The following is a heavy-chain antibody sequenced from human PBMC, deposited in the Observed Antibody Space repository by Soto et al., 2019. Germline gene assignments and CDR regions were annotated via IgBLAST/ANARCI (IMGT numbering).Heavy chain of an antibody. CDR1: GFTFSSYA. J-gene: IGHJ5*02. D-gene: IGHD6-13*01. CDR2: ISGIGSTI. V-gene: IGHV3-23*01. Sequence: EVPLLESGGDLVQPGGSLRLSCAPSGFTFSSYAMSWVRQAPGKGLEWVSSISGIGSTIYYADSVKGRFTISRDNSKNTLYLQMNSLRAEDTAIYYCARLIDGAGTGSWGQGTLVTV. CDR3: ARLIDGAGTGS.